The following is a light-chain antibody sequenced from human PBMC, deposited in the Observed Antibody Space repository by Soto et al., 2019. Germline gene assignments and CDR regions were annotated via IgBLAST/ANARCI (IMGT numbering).Light chain of an antibody. CDR1: SSNIGAGYE. J-gene: IGLJ2*01. CDR2: SND. Sequence: QSVLTQPPSVSGAPGQRVTISCTGSSSNIGAGYEVHWYQQIPGTAPKLLIYSNDQRPSGIPDRFSGSKSGTSASLAITGLQSEDEADYYCATWDDSLNGVVFGGGTKLTVL. CDR3: ATWDDSLNGVV. V-gene: IGLV1-40*01.